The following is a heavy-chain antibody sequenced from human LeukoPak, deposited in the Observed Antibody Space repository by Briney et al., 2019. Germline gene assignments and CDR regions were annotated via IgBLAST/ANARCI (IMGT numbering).Heavy chain of an antibody. CDR2: ISSSSRDI. J-gene: IGHJ4*02. CDR3: VREAAATLFDY. D-gene: IGHD1-26*01. Sequence: GGSLRLSCAASGFTFSSYTMNWVRQAPGKWLEWVAAISSSSRDIFYADSVKGRFSISRDNTQNSLSLRMNSLRAEDTAVYYCVREAAATLFDYWGQGTLVTVSS. CDR1: GFTFSSYT. V-gene: IGHV3-21*01.